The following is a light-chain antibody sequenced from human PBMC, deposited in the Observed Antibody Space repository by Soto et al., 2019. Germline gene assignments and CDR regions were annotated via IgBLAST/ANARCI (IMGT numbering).Light chain of an antibody. CDR2: DDS. CDR3: QVWDRSSDVV. V-gene: IGLV3-21*02. Sequence: SYELTQPPSVSVAPGQTASITCGGNNIGSKSVHRYQQKPGQAPVLVVYDDSGRPSGIPERFSGSNSGNTATLTISRVEAGDEADYYCQVWDRSSDVVFGGGTKLTVL. CDR1: NIGSKS. J-gene: IGLJ2*01.